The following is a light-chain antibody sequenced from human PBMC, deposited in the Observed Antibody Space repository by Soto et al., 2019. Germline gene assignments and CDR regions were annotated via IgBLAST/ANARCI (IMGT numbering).Light chain of an antibody. J-gene: IGKJ5*01. Sequence: EIVMTQSPATLSVSPGDRATLSCRAGQPLNNNVAWYQHKPGQAPRLLIYDASSRATGIADRFSGSGSGTDFTLTISRLEPEDFAVYHCQQYGSSPLITFGQGTRLEIK. CDR1: QPLNNN. CDR3: QQYGSSPLIT. CDR2: DAS. V-gene: IGKV3-20*01.